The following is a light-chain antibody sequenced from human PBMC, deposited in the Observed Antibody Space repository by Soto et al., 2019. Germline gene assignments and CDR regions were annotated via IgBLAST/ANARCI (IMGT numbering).Light chain of an antibody. CDR3: CLYIGATTYV. CDR1: SSFVGSFSF. CDR2: EVH. Sequence: QSALAQPASVSGSPGQSITISCTGTSSFVGSFSFVSWYQQHPGKAPKVMIYEVHKRPSGVSDRFSGSTSVNSASLTISGLQADDEADYYCCLYIGATTYVFGTGTKVTVL. J-gene: IGLJ1*01. V-gene: IGLV2-23*02.